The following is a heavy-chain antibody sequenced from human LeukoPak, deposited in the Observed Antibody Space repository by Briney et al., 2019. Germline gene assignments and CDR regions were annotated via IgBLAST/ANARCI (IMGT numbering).Heavy chain of an antibody. D-gene: IGHD6-13*01. J-gene: IGHJ4*02. V-gene: IGHV4-59*01. CDR2: IYYSGST. Sequence: SETLSLTCTVSGGSISSYYWSWIRQPPGKGLERIGYIYYSGSTNYNPSLKSRVTISVDTSKNQFSLKLSSVTAADTAVYYCARSPSYSSSWSIFDYWGQGTLVTVSS. CDR1: GGSISSYY. CDR3: ARSPSYSSSWSIFDY.